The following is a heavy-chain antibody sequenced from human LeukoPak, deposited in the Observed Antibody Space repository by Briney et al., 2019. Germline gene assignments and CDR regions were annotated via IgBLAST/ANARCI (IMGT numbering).Heavy chain of an antibody. CDR3: AKTLGYCSSTSCYNLDY. Sequence: GGSLRLSCAASGFTFSSYGMHWVRQAPGKGLEGVAFIRYDGSNKYYADSVKGRFTISRDNSKTTLYLKMTSLRAEDTAVYYCAKTLGYCSSTSCYNLDYWGQGTLVTVSS. CDR2: IRYDGSNK. CDR1: GFTFSSYG. J-gene: IGHJ4*02. V-gene: IGHV3-30*02. D-gene: IGHD2-2*02.